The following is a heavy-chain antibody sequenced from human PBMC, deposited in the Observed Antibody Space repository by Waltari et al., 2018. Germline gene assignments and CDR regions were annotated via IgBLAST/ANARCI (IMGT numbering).Heavy chain of an antibody. Sequence: QVQLQESGPGMVKPSETLSLTCTVPGGSISSYYWSWIRQPPGKGLEWIGYNSGSTNYNPSLKSRVTISVDTSKNQFSLKLSSVTAADTAVYYCARVGDYYGSGSYENWFDPWGQGTLVTVSS. CDR3: ARVGDYYGSGSYENWFDP. CDR1: GGSISSYY. CDR2: NSGST. D-gene: IGHD3-10*01. V-gene: IGHV4-59*08. J-gene: IGHJ5*02.